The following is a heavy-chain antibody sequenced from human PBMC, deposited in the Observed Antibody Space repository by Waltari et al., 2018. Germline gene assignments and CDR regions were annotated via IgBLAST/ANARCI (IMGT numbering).Heavy chain of an antibody. CDR1: GGSISSSSYY. D-gene: IGHD1-7*01. CDR2: IYYSGST. J-gene: IGHJ4*02. CDR3: ARDRETTPDFDY. Sequence: QLQLQESGPGLVKPSEPLSLTCTVSGGSISSSSYYWGWIRQPPGKGLEWIGSIYYSGSTYYNPSLKSRVTISVDTSKNQFSLKLSSVTAADTAVYYCARDRETTPDFDYWGQGTLVTVSS. V-gene: IGHV4-39*07.